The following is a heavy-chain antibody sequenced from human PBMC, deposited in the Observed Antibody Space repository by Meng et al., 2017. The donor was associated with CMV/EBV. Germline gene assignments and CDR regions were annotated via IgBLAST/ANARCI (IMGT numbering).Heavy chain of an antibody. D-gene: IGHD2-15*01. CDR1: GYTFTGYY. CDR3: ARTRIEVEPDGTKIKYYNYGMDV. V-gene: IGHV1-2*02. J-gene: IGHJ6*02. CDR2: INPNSGNT. Sequence: ASVKVSCKASGYTFTGYYMHWVRQAPGQGLEWMGWINPNSGNTGYAQKFQGRVTMTRVTSISTAYMELSSLASDDTAVYYCARTRIEVEPDGTKIKYYNYGMDVWGQGTTVTVSS.